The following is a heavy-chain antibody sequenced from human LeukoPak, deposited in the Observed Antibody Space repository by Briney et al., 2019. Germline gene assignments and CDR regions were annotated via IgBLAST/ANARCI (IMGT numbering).Heavy chain of an antibody. D-gene: IGHD2-15*01. CDR3: ARGYCSGGSCYPFDY. J-gene: IGHJ4*02. V-gene: IGHV1-3*01. Sequence: ASVKVSCKASGYTFTSYAMHWVRQAPGQRLEWMGWVNAGNGNTKYSQNFQGRVTFTRDTSASTAYMELSSLRSEDTAVYYCARGYCSGGSCYPFDYWGQGTLVTVSS. CDR1: GYTFTSYA. CDR2: VNAGNGNT.